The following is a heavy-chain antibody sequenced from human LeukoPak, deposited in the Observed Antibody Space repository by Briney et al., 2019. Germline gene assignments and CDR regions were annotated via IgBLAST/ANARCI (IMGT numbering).Heavy chain of an antibody. CDR3: ARLMGDRTIYDY. CDR1: GFAFRAYW. J-gene: IGHJ4*02. CDR2: INPGGSET. D-gene: IGHD1-26*01. V-gene: IGHV3-7*01. Sequence: GVPRRLSCAGGGFAFRAYWIVRVPETPRMGLAGVASINPGGSETNYVEALKGRFTISTNNAMNSFFLQMNSLRAEDTAIYYCARLMGDRTIYDYWGQGTLVTVSS.